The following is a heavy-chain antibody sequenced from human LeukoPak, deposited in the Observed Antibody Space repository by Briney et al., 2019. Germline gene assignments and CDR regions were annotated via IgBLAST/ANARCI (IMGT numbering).Heavy chain of an antibody. Sequence: PSETLSLTCAVSGGSISSGGYSWSWIRQPPGKGLEWIGYIYHSGSTYYNPSLKSRVTISVDTSKNQFSLKLSSVTAADTAVYYCAGLKAVAGTFDYWGQGTLVTVSS. V-gene: IGHV4-30-2*01. J-gene: IGHJ4*02. D-gene: IGHD6-19*01. CDR2: IYHSGST. CDR3: AGLKAVAGTFDY. CDR1: GGSISSGGYS.